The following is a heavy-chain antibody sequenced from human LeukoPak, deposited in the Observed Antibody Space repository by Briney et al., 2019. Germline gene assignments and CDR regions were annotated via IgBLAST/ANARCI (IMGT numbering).Heavy chain of an antibody. CDR3: ARGYSSGWGNWFDP. D-gene: IGHD6-19*01. V-gene: IGHV4-4*07. CDR1: GGSISSYY. J-gene: IGHJ5*02. CDR2: IYSSGNT. Sequence: SETLSLTCTVSGGSISSYYWSWIRQPAGKGLEWIGRIYSSGNTNYNPSLKSRVTMSVDTYKNQFSLKLDSVTAADTAVYYCARGYSSGWGNWFDPWGQGTLVTVSS.